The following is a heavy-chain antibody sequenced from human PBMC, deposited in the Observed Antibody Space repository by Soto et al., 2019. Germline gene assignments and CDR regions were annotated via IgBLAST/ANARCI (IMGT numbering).Heavy chain of an antibody. CDR1: GNTFTYRY. J-gene: IGHJ4*02. Sequence: QMQLVQSGAEVKKTGSSVTVSCKALGNTFTYRYLHWVRQAPGQALEWMGWITPFNGDVHYAQKVPERVTITRDRSINTAYMRMSSLRSEDTAMYYCASGGAGSGPITWELPDHWGQGTLVTVSS. CDR3: ASGGAGSGPITWELPDH. D-gene: IGHD1-26*01. CDR2: ITPFNGDV. V-gene: IGHV1-45*02.